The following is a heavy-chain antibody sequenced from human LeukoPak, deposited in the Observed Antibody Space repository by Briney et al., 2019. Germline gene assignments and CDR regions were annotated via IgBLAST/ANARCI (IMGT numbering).Heavy chain of an antibody. CDR1: GFTFDDYA. J-gene: IGHJ4*02. Sequence: SLRLSCAASGFTFDDYAMHWVRQAPGKGLEWVSSISWNSNSIDYADPVKGRFTISRDNAKNSLYLQLNSLRAEDMALYYCARGRYYHDTSGYYSLDYWGQGTLVTVSS. CDR3: ARGRYYHDTSGYYSLDY. V-gene: IGHV3-9*03. D-gene: IGHD3-22*01. CDR2: ISWNSNSI.